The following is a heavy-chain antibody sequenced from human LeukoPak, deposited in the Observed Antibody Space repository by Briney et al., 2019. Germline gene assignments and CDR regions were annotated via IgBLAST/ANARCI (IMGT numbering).Heavy chain of an antibody. CDR2: IYYTGTT. J-gene: IGHJ3*02. CDR3: ARGHSGTYLDAFDI. V-gene: IGHV4-39*07. D-gene: IGHD1-26*01. Sequence: SGTLSLTCTVSGGSISSSTYYWGWIRQPPGKGLEWIGSIYYTGTTNYKPSLRSRVTISVDTSKTQFSLKLSSETAADTAVYYCARGHSGTYLDAFDIWGQGTLVTVSS. CDR1: GGSISSSTYY.